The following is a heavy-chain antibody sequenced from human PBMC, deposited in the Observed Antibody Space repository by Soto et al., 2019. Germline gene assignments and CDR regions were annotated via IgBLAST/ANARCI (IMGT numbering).Heavy chain of an antibody. CDR1: GGSISSYY. J-gene: IGHJ4*02. D-gene: IGHD6-19*01. Sequence: PSETLSLTCTVSGGSISSYYWSWTRQPPGKGLEWIGYIYYSGSTNYNPSLKSRVTISVDTSKNQFSLKLSSVTAADTAVYYCATSGDSSGLDYWGQGTLVTVSS. V-gene: IGHV4-59*08. CDR3: ATSGDSSGLDY. CDR2: IYYSGST.